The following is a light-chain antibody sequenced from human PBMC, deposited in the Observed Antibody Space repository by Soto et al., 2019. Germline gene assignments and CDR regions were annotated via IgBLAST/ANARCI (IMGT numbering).Light chain of an antibody. CDR2: DAS. V-gene: IGKV3-15*01. Sequence: EIVMAQSPDILSVSPGDTVTLSCTASQSISSKSAWYQQKPGQAPRLLIYDASTRATGIPARFSGSGSGTEFTLTISSLQSEDFAVYYCQHYADWLWTFGQGTKVEIK. J-gene: IGKJ1*01. CDR3: QHYADWLWT. CDR1: QSISSK.